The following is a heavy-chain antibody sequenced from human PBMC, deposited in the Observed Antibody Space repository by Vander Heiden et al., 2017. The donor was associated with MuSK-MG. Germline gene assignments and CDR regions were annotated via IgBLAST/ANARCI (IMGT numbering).Heavy chain of an antibody. CDR3: AKDKAMIVPTSFDY. V-gene: IGHV3-9*01. CDR2: IRWNSGNI. CDR1: GLSFDDSA. D-gene: IGHD3-22*01. J-gene: IGHJ4*02. Sequence: EVLLVESGVGLVQPGTSLSLPFSVSGLSFDDSAIHCFRQAPGKGLEWVSGIRWNSGNIVYADSVKGRFTISRDNDKNSLYLQMNSLRPEDTALYFCAKDKAMIVPTSFDYWGQGTLVTVSS.